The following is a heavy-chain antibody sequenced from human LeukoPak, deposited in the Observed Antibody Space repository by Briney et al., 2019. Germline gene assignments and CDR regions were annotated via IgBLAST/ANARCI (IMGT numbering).Heavy chain of an antibody. Sequence: GQALQISCEGSEYGFTNYWIAWVRQMPGKGVEWMGRIYPGTSDTRYSPSFQGRVTISADKSISPAYLQWSGLSASDTAMYYCARQDFGSSCLDYWGQGTLVTVSS. CDR3: ARQDFGSSCLDY. CDR1: EYGFTNYW. CDR2: IYPGTSDT. J-gene: IGHJ4*02. D-gene: IGHD6-13*01. V-gene: IGHV5-51*01.